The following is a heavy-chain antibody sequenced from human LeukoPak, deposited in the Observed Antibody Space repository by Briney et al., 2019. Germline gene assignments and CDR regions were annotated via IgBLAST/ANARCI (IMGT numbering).Heavy chain of an antibody. CDR3: ARAGGGVGYYHQDY. CDR1: GGTFSSYA. Sequence: ASVKVSCKASGGTFSSYAISWVRQAPGQGLEWMGGIIPMFGTANYAQKFQGRVTITADESTSTAYMELSSLRSEDTAVYYCARAGGGVGYYHQDYWGQGTLVTVSS. V-gene: IGHV1-69*13. J-gene: IGHJ4*02. CDR2: IIPMFGTA. D-gene: IGHD3-3*01.